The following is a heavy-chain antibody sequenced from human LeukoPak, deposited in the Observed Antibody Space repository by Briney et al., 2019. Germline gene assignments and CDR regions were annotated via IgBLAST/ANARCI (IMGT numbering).Heavy chain of an antibody. CDR2: ISSSSSTI. CDR1: GFTFSSYS. D-gene: IGHD6-13*01. Sequence: GGSLRLSCAASGFTFSSYSMNWVRQAPGKGLEWVSYISSSSSTIYYAGSVKGRFTISRDNAKNSLYLQMNSLRAEDTAVYYCARTSSSWSKATLDYWGQGTLVTVSS. V-gene: IGHV3-48*01. J-gene: IGHJ4*02. CDR3: ARTSSSWSKATLDY.